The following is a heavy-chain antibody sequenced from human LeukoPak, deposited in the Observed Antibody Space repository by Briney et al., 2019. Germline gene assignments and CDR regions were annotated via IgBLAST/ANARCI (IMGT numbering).Heavy chain of an antibody. J-gene: IGHJ5*02. CDR2: ISSSSSYI. D-gene: IGHD6-19*01. V-gene: IGHV3-21*01. Sequence: GGSLRLSCAASGFTFSSYAMSWVRQAPGKGLEWVSSISSSSSYIYYADSVKGRFTISRDNAKNSLYLQMNSLRAEDTAVYYCARDLDHAVAGPFDPWGQGTLVTVSS. CDR1: GFTFSSYA. CDR3: ARDLDHAVAGPFDP.